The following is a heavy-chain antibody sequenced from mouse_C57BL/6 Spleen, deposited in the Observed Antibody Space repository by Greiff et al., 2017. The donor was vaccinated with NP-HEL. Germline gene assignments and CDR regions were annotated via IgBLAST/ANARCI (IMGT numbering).Heavy chain of an antibody. CDR3: AREELRRDYLDY. V-gene: IGHV1-80*01. J-gene: IGHJ2*01. CDR2: IYPGDGDT. Sequence: VQLQESGAELVKPGASVKISCKASGYAFSSYWMNWVKQRPGKGLEWIGQIYPGDGDTNYNGKFKGKATLTADKSSSTAYMQLSSLTSEDSAVYFCAREELRRDYLDYWGQGTTLTVSS. D-gene: IGHD2-12*01. CDR1: GYAFSSYW.